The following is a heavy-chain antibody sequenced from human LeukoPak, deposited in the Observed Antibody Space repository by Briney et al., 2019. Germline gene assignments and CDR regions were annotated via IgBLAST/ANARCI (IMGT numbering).Heavy chain of an antibody. CDR3: ARHYSNDHTLFDF. CDR1: GYSFSTYW. J-gene: IGHJ4*02. CDR2: IRPSDSEP. V-gene: IGHV5-10-1*01. Sequence: GESLRISCKVSGYSFSTYWLTWVRQMPGGALEWMGRIRPSDSEPNYSPSFQGHVTISADRSINTVYLQWSSLRASDTAIYFCARHYSNDHTLFDFWGQGALVTVST. D-gene: IGHD2-21*01.